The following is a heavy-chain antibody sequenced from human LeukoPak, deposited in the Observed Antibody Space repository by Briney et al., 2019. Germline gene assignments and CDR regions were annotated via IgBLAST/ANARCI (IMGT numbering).Heavy chain of an antibody. CDR3: ARNSYSYGYLTGYYFDF. V-gene: IGHV4-34*01. D-gene: IGHD5-18*01. J-gene: IGHJ4*02. CDR2: INHSGST. Sequence: RSSETLSLTCAVYGGSFSGYYWSWIRQSPGKGLEWIGEINHSGSTNHNPSLKSRVTVSVDTSKNQFSLNLSSVTAADTAVYYCARNSYSYGYLTGYYFDFWGQGTLVTVSS. CDR1: GGSFSGYY.